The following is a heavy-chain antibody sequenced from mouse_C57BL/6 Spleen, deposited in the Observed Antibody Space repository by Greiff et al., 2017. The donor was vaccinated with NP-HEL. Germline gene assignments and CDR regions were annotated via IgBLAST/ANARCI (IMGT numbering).Heavy chain of an antibody. Sequence: VQLQQSGAELVKPGASVKMSCKASGYTFTSYWITWVKQRPGQGLEWIGDIYPGSGSTNYNEKFKRKATLTVDTSSITAYMQLSSLTSEDSEVYYCARKGLYYGSLYYFDYWGQGTTLTVSS. CDR3: ARKGLYYGSLYYFDY. J-gene: IGHJ2*01. V-gene: IGHV1-55*01. CDR2: IYPGSGST. CDR1: GYTFTSYW. D-gene: IGHD1-1*01.